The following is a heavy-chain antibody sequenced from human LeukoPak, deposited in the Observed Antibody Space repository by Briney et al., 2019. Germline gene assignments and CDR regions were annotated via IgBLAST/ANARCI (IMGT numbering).Heavy chain of an antibody. CDR3: ANGAGYCSGGSCYSNEDFDY. CDR2: ITASDVST. J-gene: IGHJ4*02. CDR1: GFTFSSYV. Sequence: SGGSLRLSCATSGFTFSSYVMTWVRQAPGKGLEWVSSITASDVSTYYADSVKGRFTISRDNSKSTLYLQMNSLRAEDTAVYYCANGAGYCSGGSCYSNEDFDYWGQGTLVTVSS. D-gene: IGHD2-15*01. V-gene: IGHV3-23*01.